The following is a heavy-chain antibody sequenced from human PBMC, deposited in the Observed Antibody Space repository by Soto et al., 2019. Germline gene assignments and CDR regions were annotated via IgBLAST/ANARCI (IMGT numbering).Heavy chain of an antibody. J-gene: IGHJ6*02. CDR3: ARYLVVVPAAIDRPTYYYYYGMDV. CDR2: IIPIFGTA. Sequence: QVQLVQSGAEVKKPGSSVKVSCKASGGTFSSYAISWVRQAPGQGLEWMGGIIPIFGTANYAQKFQGRVTITTDESTCTAYMDLGRLRSEDTAVYYCARYLVVVPAAIDRPTYYYYYGMDVWGQGPTVTPSS. V-gene: IGHV1-69*01. D-gene: IGHD2-2*02. CDR1: GGTFSSYA.